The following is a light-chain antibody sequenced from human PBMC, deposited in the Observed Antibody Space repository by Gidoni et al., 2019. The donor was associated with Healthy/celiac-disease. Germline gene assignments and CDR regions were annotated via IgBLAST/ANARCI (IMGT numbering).Light chain of an antibody. CDR3: QQSYNTHALT. Sequence: DIQMTQSPSPLSASVGDSVTITCRASQSISSFLYWYQQKPGKAPKLLIYAASSLQSGAPSRCSGSRSATDFTLTISSLQQEDFAAYYCQQSYNTHALTFGGXTKVEIK. CDR2: AAS. J-gene: IGKJ4*02. CDR1: QSISSF. V-gene: IGKV1-39*01.